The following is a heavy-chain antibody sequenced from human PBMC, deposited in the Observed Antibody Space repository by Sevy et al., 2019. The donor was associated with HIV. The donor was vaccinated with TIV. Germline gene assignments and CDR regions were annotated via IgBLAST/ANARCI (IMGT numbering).Heavy chain of an antibody. CDR3: VSLFLSYRSGWSYFDY. D-gene: IGHD6-19*01. V-gene: IGHV3-7*01. CDR1: GFTFSSYW. Sequence: GGSLRLSCAASGFTFSSYWMSWVRQAPGKGLEWVANIKQDGSEKYYVDSVKGRFTISRDNAKNSLYLQMNSVRAEDTAVYYCVSLFLSYRSGWSYFDYWGQGTLVTVSS. J-gene: IGHJ4*02. CDR2: IKQDGSEK.